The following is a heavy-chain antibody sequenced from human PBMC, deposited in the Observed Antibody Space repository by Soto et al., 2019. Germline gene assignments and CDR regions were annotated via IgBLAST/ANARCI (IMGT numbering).Heavy chain of an antibody. Sequence: QVQLVQSGAEVKKHGASVKVSCKASGYTFTSYDIRWVRQAPGQGLEWMGWISAYNGNTNYAQKLEDRVTSTTDTSASKAYSERRKLSSDDKAVYFCAREGGTMGAGWFDPGGQGTRVTGSS. CDR1: GYTFTSYD. D-gene: IGHD3-10*01. CDR2: ISAYNGNT. J-gene: IGHJ5*02. V-gene: IGHV1-18*01. CDR3: AREGGTMGAGWFDP.